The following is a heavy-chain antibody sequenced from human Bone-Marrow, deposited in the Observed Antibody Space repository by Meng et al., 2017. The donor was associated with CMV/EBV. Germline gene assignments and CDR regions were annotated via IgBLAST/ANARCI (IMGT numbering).Heavy chain of an antibody. V-gene: IGHV4-61*01. D-gene: IGHD3-10*01. CDR1: GGSVSRDIYY. CDR2: IYYSGST. J-gene: IGHJ4*02. Sequence: SETLSLTCTVSGGSVSRDIYYWNWIRQPPGKGLEWIGYIYYSGSTNYNPSLKSRVTISVDTSKNQFSLKLSSVTAADTAVYYCARSSDRGYFDYWGQGTLVTVSS. CDR3: ARSSDRGYFDY.